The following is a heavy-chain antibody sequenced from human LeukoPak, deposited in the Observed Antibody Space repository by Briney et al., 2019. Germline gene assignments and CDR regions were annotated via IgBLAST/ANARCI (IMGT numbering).Heavy chain of an antibody. D-gene: IGHD5-24*01. CDR2: IKQDGSKK. Sequence: GGSLRLSCVASGFPFSSYWMTWVRQAPGKGLEWVANIKQDGSKKSYVESVKGRFTISRDNAKNSLYLQMNSLRAEDTAIYYCTRVGYIDEGIDYWGQGTLVTVSS. CDR1: GFPFSSYW. J-gene: IGHJ4*02. V-gene: IGHV3-7*04. CDR3: TRVGYIDEGIDY.